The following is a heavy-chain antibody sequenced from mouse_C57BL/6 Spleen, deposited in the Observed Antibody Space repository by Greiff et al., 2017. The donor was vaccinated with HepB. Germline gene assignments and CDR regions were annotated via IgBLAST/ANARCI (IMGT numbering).Heavy chain of an antibody. CDR3: ARYSPPYYYGSSYWYFDV. CDR2: IRNKANGYTT. Sequence: EVQLVESGGGLVQPGGSLSLSCAASGFTFTDYYMSWVRQPPGKALEWLGFIRNKANGYTTEYSASVKGRFTISRDNSQSILYLQMNALRAEDSATYYCARYSPPYYYGSSYWYFDVWGTGTTVTVSS. V-gene: IGHV7-3*01. D-gene: IGHD1-1*01. J-gene: IGHJ1*03. CDR1: GFTFTDYY.